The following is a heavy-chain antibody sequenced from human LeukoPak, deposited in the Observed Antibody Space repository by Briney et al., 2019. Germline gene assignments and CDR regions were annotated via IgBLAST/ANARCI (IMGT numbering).Heavy chain of an antibody. J-gene: IGHJ4*02. D-gene: IGHD4-17*01. Sequence: ASVKVSCKASGYTLTSYYMHWVRQAPGQGLEWMGIINPSGGSTSYAQKFQGRVTMTRDTSTSTVYMELSSLRSEDTAVYYCARDGYGDLFDYWGQGTLVTVSS. CDR3: ARDGYGDLFDY. CDR2: INPSGGST. CDR1: GYTLTSYY. V-gene: IGHV1-46*01.